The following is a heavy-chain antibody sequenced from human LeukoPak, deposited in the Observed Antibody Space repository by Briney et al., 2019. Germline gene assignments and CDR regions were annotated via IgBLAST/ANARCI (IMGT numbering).Heavy chain of an antibody. D-gene: IGHD6-13*01. V-gene: IGHV3-23*01. Sequence: GGSLRLSCAVSGFTFSSYGMSWVRQAPEKGLEWVSTITVSAGTTYHADSVKGRFTISRDNSKSTLYLQMNSLRAEDTAVYYCAKRYSSNWTYYFFDSWGQGTLVTVSS. J-gene: IGHJ4*02. CDR1: GFTFSSYG. CDR2: ITVSAGTT. CDR3: AKRYSSNWTYYFFDS.